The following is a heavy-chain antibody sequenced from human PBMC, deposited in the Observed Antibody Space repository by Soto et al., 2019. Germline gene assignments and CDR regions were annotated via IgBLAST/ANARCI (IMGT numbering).Heavy chain of an antibody. CDR3: ARDLIPGSLPGY. J-gene: IGHJ4*02. D-gene: IGHD3-10*01. Sequence: GSLRLSCAASGFTFRRYSMNWVRQAPGKGLEWVSYISSSSSTIYYADSVKGRFTISRDNAKNSLYLQMNSLRAEDTAVYYCARDLIPGSLPGYWGQGTLVTVSS. CDR1: GFTFRRYS. V-gene: IGHV3-48*01. CDR2: ISSSSSTI.